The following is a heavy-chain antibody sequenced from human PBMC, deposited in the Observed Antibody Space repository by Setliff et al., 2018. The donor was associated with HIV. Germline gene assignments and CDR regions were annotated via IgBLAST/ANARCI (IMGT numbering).Heavy chain of an antibody. V-gene: IGHV4-59*01. J-gene: IGHJ5*02. CDR3: ARGWLQFGWFDP. CDR1: GGSISSYY. Sequence: SEILSLTCTASGGSISSYYWSWIRQPPGKGLEWIGFVFYSGDTSYNPSLKRRVTISVDTSKNQISLKLRSVTAADTAVYYCARGWLQFGWFDPWGQGTLVTVSS. D-gene: IGHD5-12*01. CDR2: VFYSGDT.